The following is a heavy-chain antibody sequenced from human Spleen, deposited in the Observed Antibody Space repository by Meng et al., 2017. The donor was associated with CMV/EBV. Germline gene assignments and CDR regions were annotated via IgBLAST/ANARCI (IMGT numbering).Heavy chain of an antibody. CDR3: ARGGGYCSRASCENYYYGMDV. CDR1: GYSFTSYW. D-gene: IGHD2-2*01. V-gene: IGHV5-51*01. Sequence: KVSCKGSGYSFTSYWIAWVRQMPGKGLEWLGIIYPGDSDTKYSPSFQGQVTISADKSTSTAYLQWSSLKASDTARNSCARGGGYCSRASCENYYYGMDVWGQGTTVTVSS. J-gene: IGHJ6*02. CDR2: IYPGDSDT.